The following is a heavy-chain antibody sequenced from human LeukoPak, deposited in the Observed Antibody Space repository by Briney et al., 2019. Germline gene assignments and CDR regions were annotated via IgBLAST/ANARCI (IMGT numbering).Heavy chain of an antibody. V-gene: IGHV4-34*01. CDR3: ARNSRYYYDSSGFPRWFDP. CDR1: GGSFSGYY. CDR2: INHSGST. J-gene: IGHJ5*02. D-gene: IGHD3-22*01. Sequence: PSETLSLTCAVYGGSFSGYYWSWIRQPPGKGLEWIGEINHSGSTNYNPSLKSRVTISVDTSKNQFSLKLSSVTAADTAVCYCARNSRYYYDSSGFPRWFDPWGQGTLVTVSS.